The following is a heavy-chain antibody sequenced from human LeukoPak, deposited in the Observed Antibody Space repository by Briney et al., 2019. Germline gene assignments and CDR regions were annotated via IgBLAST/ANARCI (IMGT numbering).Heavy chain of an antibody. V-gene: IGHV3-23*01. D-gene: IGHD3-22*01. J-gene: IGHJ4*02. CDR3: AAGLDYYDSSGYY. CDR1: GFTFSSYA. CDR2: ISGSGGST. Sequence: GGSLRLSCAASGFTFSSYAMSWVRQAPGKGLEWVSAISGSGGSTYYADSVKGRFTISRDNSKNTLYLQMNNLRAEDTAVYYCAAGLDYYDSSGYYWAQGTLVTVSS.